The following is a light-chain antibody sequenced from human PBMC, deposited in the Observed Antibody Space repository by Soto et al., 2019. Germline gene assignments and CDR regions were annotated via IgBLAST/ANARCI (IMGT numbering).Light chain of an antibody. Sequence: QSALTQPPSASGSPGQSVTISCTGTSSDVGGYNYVSWYQHHPGKVPKVMIYEVNKRPAVVPDRFSGYKSGNTATLTVSGLQAEDEADYYCASSAGYFYVFGTGTKVTVL. J-gene: IGLJ1*01. CDR3: ASSAGYFYV. CDR1: SSDVGGYNY. V-gene: IGLV2-8*01. CDR2: EVN.